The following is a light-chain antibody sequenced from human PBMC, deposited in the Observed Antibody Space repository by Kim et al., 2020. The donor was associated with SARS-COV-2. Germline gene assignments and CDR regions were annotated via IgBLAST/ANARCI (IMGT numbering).Light chain of an antibody. CDR1: RLRSYY. J-gene: IGLJ1*01. Sequence: SSELTQDPAVSVALGQTVRITCQGDRLRSYYASWYQQKPRQAPVLVIYGKNNRPSGIPYRFSGSSSGNTASLTITGAQAEDEADYYCNSRDSSGNHQVFG. CDR3: NSRDSSGNHQV. V-gene: IGLV3-19*01. CDR2: GKN.